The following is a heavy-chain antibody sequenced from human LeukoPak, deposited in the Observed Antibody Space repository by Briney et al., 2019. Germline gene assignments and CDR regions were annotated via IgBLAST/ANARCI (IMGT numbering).Heavy chain of an antibody. J-gene: IGHJ6*03. CDR3: ARSLDNGSSTSDRIIGRRYYYYYMDV. CDR2: IYYSGST. CDR1: GGSISSGDYY. D-gene: IGHD2-2*01. Sequence: PSETLSLTCTVSGGSISSGDYYWSWIRQPPGKGLEWIGYIYYSGSTYYNPSLKSRVTISVDTSKNQFSLKLSSVTAADTAVYYCARSLDNGSSTSDRIIGRRYYYYYMDVWGKGTTVTVSS. V-gene: IGHV4-30-4*08.